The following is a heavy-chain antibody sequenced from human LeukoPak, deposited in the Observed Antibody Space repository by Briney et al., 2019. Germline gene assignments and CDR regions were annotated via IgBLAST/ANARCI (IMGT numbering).Heavy chain of an antibody. D-gene: IGHD3-10*01. J-gene: IGHJ1*01. Sequence: GGSLRLSCAASGFTFSSYAMSWVRQAPGKGLEWVSAISGSGGSTYYADSVKGRFTISRDNSKNTLYLQMNSLRAEDTAVYYCAKVPILWFGELLYFQHWGQGTLVTVSS. V-gene: IGHV3-23*01. CDR3: AKVPILWFGELLYFQH. CDR2: ISGSGGST. CDR1: GFTFSSYA.